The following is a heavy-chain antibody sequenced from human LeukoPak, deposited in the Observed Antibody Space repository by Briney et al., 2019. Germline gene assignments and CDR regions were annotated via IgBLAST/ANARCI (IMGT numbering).Heavy chain of an antibody. CDR1: GYTFIDYF. J-gene: IGHJ3*02. D-gene: IGHD1-26*01. V-gene: IGHV1-2*02. Sequence: ASVKVSCKASGYTFIDYFIHWIRQAPGQGLEWMGWINPNSGVTNYAQKFQGRVTMTRDTSISTAYMELSRLRSDDTAVYYCARGRDSGSPYDAFDMWGQGTMVTVSS. CDR2: INPNSGVT. CDR3: ARGRDSGSPYDAFDM.